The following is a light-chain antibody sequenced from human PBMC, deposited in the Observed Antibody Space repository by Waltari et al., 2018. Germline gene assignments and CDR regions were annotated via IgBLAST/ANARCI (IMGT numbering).Light chain of an antibody. CDR1: QGVGKS. CDR3: QKYVRWPVT. J-gene: IGKJ1*01. V-gene: IGKV3-20*01. CDR2: DAS. Sequence: CRASQGVGKSLAWDQQKSGQAPRLLIFDASTRATGIPDRFSASGFGTDFSLTISRLEPEDFAVYYCQKYVRWPVTFGQGTKVEIK.